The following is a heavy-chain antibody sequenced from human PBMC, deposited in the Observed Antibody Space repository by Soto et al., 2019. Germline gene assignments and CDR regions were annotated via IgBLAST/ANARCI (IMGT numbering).Heavy chain of an antibody. CDR2: IYHSGST. V-gene: IGHV4-30-2*01. CDR1: GGSISSGGYS. D-gene: IGHD4-17*01. Sequence: PSETLSLTCAVSGGSISSGGYSWSWIRQPPGKGLEWIGYIYHSGSTYYNPSLKSRVTISVDRSKNQFSLKLSSVTAADTAVYYCARGFPITQGYGDYAGGDAFDIWGQGTMVTVSS. CDR3: ARGFPITQGYGDYAGGDAFDI. J-gene: IGHJ3*02.